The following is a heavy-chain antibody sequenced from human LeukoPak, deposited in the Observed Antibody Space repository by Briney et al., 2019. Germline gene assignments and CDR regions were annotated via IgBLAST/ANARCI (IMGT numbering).Heavy chain of an antibody. J-gene: IGHJ4*02. D-gene: IGHD1-7*01. CDR2: INSIGNVI. CDR1: GFSFRSYE. CDR3: ARVGYWELRPLYLDY. Sequence: PGGSPRLSCSASGFSFRSYEMYWVRQAPGQGLECVAHINSIGNVIYYRDSVRGRFTISRDNAKNSLYLQMNSLRAEDTAIYYCARVGYWELRPLYLDYWGQGTPVTVSS. V-gene: IGHV3-48*03.